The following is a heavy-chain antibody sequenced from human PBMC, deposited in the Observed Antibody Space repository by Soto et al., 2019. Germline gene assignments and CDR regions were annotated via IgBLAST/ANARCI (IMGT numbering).Heavy chain of an antibody. CDR3: ARDSSFASDI. CDR1: GFTFDDYA. D-gene: IGHD3-16*02. CDR2: ISWNSGSI. J-gene: IGHJ3*02. V-gene: IGHV3-9*01. Sequence: GGSLRLSCAASGFTFDDYAMHWVRQAPGKGLEWVSGISWNSGSIGYADSVKGRFTISRDNAKNSLYLQMNSLRAEDTAVYYCARDSSFASDISGQGTMVTVSS.